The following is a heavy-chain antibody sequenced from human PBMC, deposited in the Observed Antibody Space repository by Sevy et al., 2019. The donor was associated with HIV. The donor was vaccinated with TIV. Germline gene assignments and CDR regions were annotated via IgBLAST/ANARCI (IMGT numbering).Heavy chain of an antibody. CDR2: IRGKANNYAT. CDR3: SIYYDIRAFDS. CDR1: GFTFSDAA. Sequence: GGSLRLSCAGSGFTFSDAAIHWVRQASGKGLEWLGRIRGKANNYATAYAASVQDRFRISRNDLKDTAYLQMNSLRTEDAAMYYCSIYYDIRAFDSWGQGTQVTVSS. V-gene: IGHV3-73*01. D-gene: IGHD3-22*01. J-gene: IGHJ4*02.